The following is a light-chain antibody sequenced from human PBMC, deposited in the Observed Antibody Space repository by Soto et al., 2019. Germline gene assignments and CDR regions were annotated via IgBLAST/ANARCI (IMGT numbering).Light chain of an antibody. CDR1: SSNIANNY. CDR3: ASWDGSLTTVV. CDR2: DND. Sequence: QSALTQPPSVSAAPGQKVSISCSGSSSNIANNYVSWYQHLPRTAPKLLIYDNDKRPSGIPARFSASKTGTSATLGISGLQTGDEAVYFCASWDGSLTTVVFGGGTKLTAL. V-gene: IGLV1-51*01. J-gene: IGLJ3*02.